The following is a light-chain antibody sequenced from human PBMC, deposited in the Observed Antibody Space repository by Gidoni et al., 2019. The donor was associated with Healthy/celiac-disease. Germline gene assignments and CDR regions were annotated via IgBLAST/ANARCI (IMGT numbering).Light chain of an antibody. CDR1: SSDVGGYNY. Sequence: QSALTQPASVSGSPGQSITISCTGTSSDVGGYNYVSWYQQYPGKAPKLMIYEVSNRPSGVSNRFSGSKSGNTASLTISGLQAEDEADYYCSSYTSSSTPGFGGGTKLTVL. V-gene: IGLV2-14*01. CDR3: SSYTSSSTPG. CDR2: EVS. J-gene: IGLJ2*01.